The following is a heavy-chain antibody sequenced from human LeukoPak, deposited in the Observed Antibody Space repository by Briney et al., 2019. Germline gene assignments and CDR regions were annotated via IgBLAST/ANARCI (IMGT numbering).Heavy chain of an antibody. CDR2: ISSSSSYI. CDR1: GFTLSSHS. Sequence: PGGSLRLSCAAYGFTLSSHSMNWVRQAPGKGLEWVSSISSSSSYIHSADSVKGRFTTSRDNAKNSLYLQMNSLRAEDTAVYYCARDLYDSGAYSSPIDYWGQGTLVTVSS. D-gene: IGHD3-22*01. J-gene: IGHJ4*02. V-gene: IGHV3-21*01. CDR3: ARDLYDSGAYSSPIDY.